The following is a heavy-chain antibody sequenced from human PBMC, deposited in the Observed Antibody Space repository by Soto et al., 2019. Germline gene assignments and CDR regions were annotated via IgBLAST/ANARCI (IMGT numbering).Heavy chain of an antibody. J-gene: IGHJ4*02. CDR1: GFTFSSYG. CDR2: ISYDGSNK. D-gene: IGHD2-21*02. V-gene: IGHV3-30*18. Sequence: PGGSLRLSCAASGFTFSSYGMHWVRQAPGKGLEWVAVISYDGSNKYYADSVKGRFTISRDNSKNTLYLQMNSLRAEDTAVYYCAKGVFNVGLPPVYWGPGTLVTVSS. CDR3: AKGVFNVGLPPVY.